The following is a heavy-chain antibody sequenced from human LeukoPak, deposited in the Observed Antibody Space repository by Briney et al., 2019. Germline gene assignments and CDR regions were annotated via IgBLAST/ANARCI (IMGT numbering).Heavy chain of an antibody. J-gene: IGHJ4*02. Sequence: GGSLRLSCAASGFTFSSYAMSWVRQAPGKGLEWVSAISGSGGSAYYADSVKGRFTISRDNSKNRLYLQMNSLRAEDTAVYYCATPPDTAMVTVRDYWGQGTLVTVSS. V-gene: IGHV3-23*01. CDR3: ATPPDTAMVTVRDY. D-gene: IGHD5-18*01. CDR1: GFTFSSYA. CDR2: ISGSGGSA.